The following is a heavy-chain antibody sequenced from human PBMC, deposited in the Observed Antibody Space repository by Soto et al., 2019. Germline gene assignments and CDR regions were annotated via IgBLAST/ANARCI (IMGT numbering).Heavy chain of an antibody. Sequence: QVQLVQSGAEVKKPGASVKVSCKASGYTFTSYGISWVRQAPGQGLEWMGWISAYNGNTNYAQKLQGRVTMTTDTPRSTAYRGLRGLRSDDPAVYCGGRRVIAVAKTPLWGYGGQGPRSTFPS. J-gene: IGHJ4*02. V-gene: IGHV1-18*01. CDR2: ISAYNGNT. CDR1: GYTFTSYG. D-gene: IGHD6-19*01. CDR3: GRRVIAVAKTPLWGY.